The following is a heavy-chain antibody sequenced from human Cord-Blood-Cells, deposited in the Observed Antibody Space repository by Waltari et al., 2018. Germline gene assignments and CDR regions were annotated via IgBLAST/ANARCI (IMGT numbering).Heavy chain of an antibody. Sequence: QVQLVQSGAEVKKPGASVKVSCKASGYTFTSYDINWERPATGQGLEWMGWMNPNSGNTGYAQKFQGRVTMTRNTSISTAYMELSSLRSEDTAVYYCARVVAMVRGVINWFDPWGQGTLVTVSS. J-gene: IGHJ5*02. CDR1: GYTFTSYD. CDR2: MNPNSGNT. V-gene: IGHV1-8*01. D-gene: IGHD3-10*01. CDR3: ARVVAMVRGVINWFDP.